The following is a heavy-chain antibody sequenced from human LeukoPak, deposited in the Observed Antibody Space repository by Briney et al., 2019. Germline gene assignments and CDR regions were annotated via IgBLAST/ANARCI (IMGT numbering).Heavy chain of an antibody. D-gene: IGHD2/OR15-2a*01. CDR1: GFTYSTYG. Sequence: GGSLRLSCAASGFTYSTYGMDWVRQAPGKGLEWVAFIRSDGGNKYYADSVKGRFTISRDNSKNTLYLPTNSLRTEDTAVFYCARRVHLLPFDYWGQGTLVTVSS. CDR3: ARRVHLLPFDY. CDR2: IRSDGGNK. J-gene: IGHJ4*02. V-gene: IGHV3-30*02.